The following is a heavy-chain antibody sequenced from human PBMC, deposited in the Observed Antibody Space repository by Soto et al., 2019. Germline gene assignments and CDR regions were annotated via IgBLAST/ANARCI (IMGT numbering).Heavy chain of an antibody. CDR1: GGSISSYY. Sequence: SETLSLTCTVSGGSISSYYWSWIRQPPGKGLEWIGYIYYSGSTNYNPSLKSRVTISVDTSKNQFSLKLSSVTAADTAVYYCASSITIFGVGKYYFDYWAREPWSPSPQ. J-gene: IGHJ4*02. D-gene: IGHD3-3*01. CDR2: IYYSGST. V-gene: IGHV4-59*08. CDR3: ASSITIFGVGKYYFDY.